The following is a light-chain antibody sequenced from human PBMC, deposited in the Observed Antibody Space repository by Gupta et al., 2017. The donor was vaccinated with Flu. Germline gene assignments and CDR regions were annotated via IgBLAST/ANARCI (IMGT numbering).Light chain of an antibody. Sequence: ESATLSSRPGQTISTTLAWYQKKPGRAPRLLMYDASHTAAGIPVRFTGSGSWTDFTLTISSLGPEDFAIYYCQQRSSRPMYTFGQGTELEIK. CDR1: QTISTT. CDR3: QQRSSRPMYT. V-gene: IGKV3-11*01. J-gene: IGKJ2*01. CDR2: DAS.